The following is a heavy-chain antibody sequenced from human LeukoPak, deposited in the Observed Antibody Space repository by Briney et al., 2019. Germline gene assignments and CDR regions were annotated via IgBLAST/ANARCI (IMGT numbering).Heavy chain of an antibody. CDR2: ISYDGSNK. J-gene: IGHJ4*02. Sequence: GGSLRLSCAASGFTFSSYAMHWVRQAPGKGLEWVAVISYDGSNKYYADSVKGRFTISRDNAKNSLYLQMNSLRAEDTAVYYCARDRGYDYDFDYWGQGTLVTVSS. V-gene: IGHV3-30-3*01. CDR1: GFTFSSYA. D-gene: IGHD5-12*01. CDR3: ARDRGYDYDFDY.